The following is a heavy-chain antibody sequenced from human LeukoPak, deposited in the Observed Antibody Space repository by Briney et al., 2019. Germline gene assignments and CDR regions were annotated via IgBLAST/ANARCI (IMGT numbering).Heavy chain of an antibody. Sequence: GGSLRLSCAASGFTFSSYAMHWVRQAPGKGLEWVAVISYDGSNEYYADSVKGRFTISRDNSKNTLYLQMNSLRAEDTAVYYCARDDSGYDYLFGYWGQGTLVTVSS. J-gene: IGHJ4*02. CDR1: GFTFSSYA. CDR2: ISYDGSNE. D-gene: IGHD5-12*01. CDR3: ARDDSGYDYLFGY. V-gene: IGHV3-30-3*01.